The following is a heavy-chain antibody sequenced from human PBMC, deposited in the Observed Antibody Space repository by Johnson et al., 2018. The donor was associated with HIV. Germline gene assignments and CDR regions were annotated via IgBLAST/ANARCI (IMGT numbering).Heavy chain of an antibody. CDR1: GFTFSHYS. CDR3: AKQYYGSGGSVHAFDI. CDR2: TSNDGSYK. Sequence: QMLLVESGGGVVQPGRSLRLSCAASGFTFSHYSMRWVRQAPGKGLEWVAVTSNDGSYKNYADSVKGRFTISRDNSKNTLYLQMNSLRAEDTALYYCAKQYYGSGGSVHAFDIWGQGTMVTVSS. D-gene: IGHD3-10*01. J-gene: IGHJ3*02. V-gene: IGHV3-30*18.